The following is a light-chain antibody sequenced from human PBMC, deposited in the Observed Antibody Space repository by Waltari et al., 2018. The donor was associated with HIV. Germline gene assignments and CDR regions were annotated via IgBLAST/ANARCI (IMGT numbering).Light chain of an antibody. CDR1: QRISSF. CDR3: QQRYSTPPGT. CDR2: ATS. Sequence: DIQMTQSPSSLSASVGDRVTITCRASQRISSFLNWFQQKPGKAPKLLIYATSSLQSGVPSRLSGWGSGTDVTLNYCCLQPEDFATYYCQQRYSTPPGTFDHGTKLE. J-gene: IGKJ2*02. V-gene: IGKV1-39*01.